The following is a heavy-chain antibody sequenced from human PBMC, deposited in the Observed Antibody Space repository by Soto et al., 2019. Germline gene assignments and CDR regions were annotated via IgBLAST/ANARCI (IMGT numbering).Heavy chain of an antibody. J-gene: IGHJ5*02. V-gene: IGHV2-5*02. CDR1: GFSLNTNGVG. D-gene: IGHD3-22*01. CDR3: AHRWKGSSGYYGWFDP. CDR2: IYWDDDT. Sequence: ASGPTLVNPTQTLTLTCTFSGFSLNTNGVGVGWIRQPPGKALEWLAMIYWDDDTSYSPSLKSRLTITKDTSRNQVVLTMTNMDPVDTATYYCAHRWKGSSGYYGWFDPWGQGTLVTVSS.